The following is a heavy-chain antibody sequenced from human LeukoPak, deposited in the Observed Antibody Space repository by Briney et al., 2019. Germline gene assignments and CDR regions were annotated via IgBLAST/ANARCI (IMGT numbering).Heavy chain of an antibody. CDR1: GFTFSSYG. Sequence: SGGSLRLSCAASGFTFSSYGMHWVRQAPGKGLEWVAFIRYDGSNKYYADSVKGRFTISRDNSKNTLYLQMNSLRAEDTAVYYCARRLGRKFGERFYYYHYMDVWGKGTTVTISS. V-gene: IGHV3-30*02. CDR2: IRYDGSNK. D-gene: IGHD3-10*01. J-gene: IGHJ6*03. CDR3: ARRLGRKFGERFYYYHYMDV.